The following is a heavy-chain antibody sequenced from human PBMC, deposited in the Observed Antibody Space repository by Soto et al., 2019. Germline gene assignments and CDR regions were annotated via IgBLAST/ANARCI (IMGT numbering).Heavy chain of an antibody. CDR2: INPSGGST. Sequence: ASVKVSCKASGYTFTGYYMHWVRQAPGQGLEWMGWINPSGGSTSYAQKFQGRVTMTRDTSTSTVYMELSSLRSEDTAVYYCAREGGVVTPGGYYYYGMDVWGQGTTVTVSS. CDR3: AREGGVVTPGGYYYYGMDV. V-gene: IGHV1-46*01. CDR1: GYTFTGYY. J-gene: IGHJ6*02. D-gene: IGHD2-21*02.